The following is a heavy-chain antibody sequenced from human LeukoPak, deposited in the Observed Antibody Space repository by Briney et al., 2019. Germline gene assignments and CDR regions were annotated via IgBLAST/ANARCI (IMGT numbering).Heavy chain of an antibody. CDR3: AKAPGNYDSSGYYYY. D-gene: IGHD3-22*01. CDR2: ISYDGSNK. V-gene: IGHV3-30*18. CDR1: GFTFSSYG. Sequence: GRSLRLSCAASGFTFSSYGMRWVRQAPGKGLEWVAVISYDGSNKYYADSVKGRFTISRDNSKNTLYLQMNSLRAEDTAVYYCAKAPGNYDSSGYYYYWGQGTLVTVSS. J-gene: IGHJ4*02.